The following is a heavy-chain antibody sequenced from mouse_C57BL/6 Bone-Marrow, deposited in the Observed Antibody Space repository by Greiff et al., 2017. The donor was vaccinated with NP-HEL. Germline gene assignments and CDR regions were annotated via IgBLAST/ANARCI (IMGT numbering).Heavy chain of an antibody. D-gene: IGHD1-1*01. CDR2: IHPNSGST. J-gene: IGHJ3*01. V-gene: IGHV1-64*01. Sequence: QVHVKQSGAELVKPGASVKLSCKASGYTFTSYWMHWVKQRPGQGLEWIGMIHPNSGSTNYNEKFKSKATLTVDKSSSTAYMQLSSLTSEDSAVYYCARSPLYYGSSYGAYWGQGTLVTVSA. CDR1: GYTFTSYW. CDR3: ARSPLYYGSSYGAY.